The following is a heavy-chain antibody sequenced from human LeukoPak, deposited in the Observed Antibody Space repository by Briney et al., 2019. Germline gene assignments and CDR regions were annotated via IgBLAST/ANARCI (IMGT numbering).Heavy chain of an antibody. V-gene: IGHV1-69*04. J-gene: IGHJ6*02. CDR3: ARAGYSSSWYVSYYGMDV. Sequence: SVKVSCKASGGTFSSYAISWVRQAPGQGLEWMGRIIPILGIANYAQKFQGRVTFTADKSTSTAYMELSSLRSEDTAVYYCARAGYSSSWYVSYYGMDVWGQGTTVTVSS. CDR1: GGTFSSYA. D-gene: IGHD6-13*01. CDR2: IIPILGIA.